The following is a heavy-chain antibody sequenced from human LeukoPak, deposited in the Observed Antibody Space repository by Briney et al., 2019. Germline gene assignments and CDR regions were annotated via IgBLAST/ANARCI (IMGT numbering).Heavy chain of an antibody. CDR3: ARVRYGDYVFDFDY. CDR2: IIPIFATA. CDR1: GYTFTSNY. D-gene: IGHD4-17*01. J-gene: IGHJ4*02. Sequence: SVKVSCKASGYTFTSNYIHWVRQAPGQGLEWMGGIIPIFATANYAQKFQGRVTITRDTSASTAYMELSSLRSEDTAVYYCARVRYGDYVFDFDYWGQGTLVTVSS. V-gene: IGHV1-69*05.